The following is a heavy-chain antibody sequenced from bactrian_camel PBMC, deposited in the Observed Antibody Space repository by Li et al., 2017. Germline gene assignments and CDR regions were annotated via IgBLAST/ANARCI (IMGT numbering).Heavy chain of an antibody. V-gene: IGHV3S40*01. CDR1: GYTANMNC. J-gene: IGHJ4*01. D-gene: IGHD6*01. Sequence: VQLVESGGGSVQAGGSLRLSCAASGYTANMNCMAWFRQGPGKEREGVAALNTGSLNAHYANSVKGRFTISRDNVKTTVYLQMNSLKPEDTAMYYCAASGSCGPSRTVVHADEYGHWGQGTQVT. CDR3: AASGSCGPSRTVVHADEYGH. CDR2: LNTGSLNA.